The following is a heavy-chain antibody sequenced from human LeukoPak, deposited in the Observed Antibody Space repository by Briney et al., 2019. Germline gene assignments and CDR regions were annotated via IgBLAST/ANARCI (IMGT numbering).Heavy chain of an antibody. CDR1: GFTSSTYW. CDR2: IKEDGSEK. V-gene: IGHV3-7*01. J-gene: IGHJ4*02. Sequence: PGGSLRLSCAACGFTSSTYWMSWVRQAPGKGLEWVANIKEDGSEKYYVDSVKGRFTISRDNAKNSLYVQMNSLRAEDTAVYYCVRDYYFDSWGQGTLVTVSS. CDR3: VRDYYFDS.